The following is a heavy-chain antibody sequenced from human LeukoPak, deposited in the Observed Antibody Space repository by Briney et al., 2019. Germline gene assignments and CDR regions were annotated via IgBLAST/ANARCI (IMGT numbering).Heavy chain of an antibody. V-gene: IGHV3-74*01. Sequence: GGSLRLSCAASGFTFSSYWMHWVRQAPGKGLVWVSRINSDGSSTSYADSVKGRFTISRDNAKNTLYLQMNSLRAEDTAVYYCARDPSEYYDFWSGSNDAFDIWGQXTMVTVSS. CDR3: ARDPSEYYDFWSGSNDAFDI. D-gene: IGHD3-3*01. CDR1: GFTFSSYW. J-gene: IGHJ3*02. CDR2: INSDGSST.